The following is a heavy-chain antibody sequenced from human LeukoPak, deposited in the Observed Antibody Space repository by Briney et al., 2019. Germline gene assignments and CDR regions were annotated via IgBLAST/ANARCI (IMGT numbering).Heavy chain of an antibody. CDR2: FYYTGST. CDR3: ARGTVTGTQFDY. CDR1: GGSISSNSYY. V-gene: IGHV4-39*01. D-gene: IGHD6-19*01. Sequence: SETLSLTCTVSGGSISSNSYYWGWIRPPPGKGRVWIGSFYYTGSTYYNPSLKSRVTISVDTSKNQFSLKLSSVTAADTAVYYCARGTVTGTQFDYWGQGTLVTVSS. J-gene: IGHJ4*02.